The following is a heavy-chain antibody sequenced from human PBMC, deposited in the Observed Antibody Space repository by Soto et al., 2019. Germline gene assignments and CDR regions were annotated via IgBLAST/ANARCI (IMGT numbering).Heavy chain of an antibody. CDR2: ISAGVGST. D-gene: IGHD5-12*01. J-gene: IGHJ5*02. CDR3: AKGNPTISSDFKFDP. Sequence: GGSLRLSCAASGFTFSSYVMSWVRLAPGKGLEWVSSISAGVGSTYYADSVKGRFTISRDNSKNTLYLQMNSLRVEDMALYYCAKGNPTISSDFKFDPWGQGTLVTVSS. CDR1: GFTFSSYV. V-gene: IGHV3-23*01.